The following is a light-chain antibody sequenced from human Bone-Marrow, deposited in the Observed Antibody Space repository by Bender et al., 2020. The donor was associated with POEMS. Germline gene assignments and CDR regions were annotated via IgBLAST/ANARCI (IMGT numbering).Light chain of an antibody. CDR1: GLGDKF. CDR2: HDR. J-gene: IGLJ1*01. Sequence: SYQLTQPHSVSVSPGQTATISCSGDGLGDKFTCWYQQKTGQSPILVIYHDRRRPSEIPERFSGSTSGNTATLTISGTQAMDEADYYCQAWDSTTASYVFGTGTKVTVL. CDR3: QAWDSTTASYV. V-gene: IGLV3-1*01.